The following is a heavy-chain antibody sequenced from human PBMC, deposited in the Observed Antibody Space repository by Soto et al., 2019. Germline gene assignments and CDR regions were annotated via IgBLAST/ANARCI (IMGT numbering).Heavy chain of an antibody. J-gene: IGHJ4*02. Sequence: EVQLLESGGGLVQPGGSLRLSCAASGFTFSSYAMSWVRQAPGKGLEWVSAISGSGGSTYYADSVKGRFTISRDNAKNSLYLQMNSLRAEDTAVYYCARDMRTWNASGYWGQGTLVTVSS. CDR2: ISGSGGST. CDR1: GFTFSSYA. D-gene: IGHD1-1*01. V-gene: IGHV3-23*01. CDR3: ARDMRTWNASGY.